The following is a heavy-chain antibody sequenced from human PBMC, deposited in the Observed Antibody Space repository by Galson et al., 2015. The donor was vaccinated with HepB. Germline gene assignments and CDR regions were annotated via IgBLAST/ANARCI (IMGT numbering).Heavy chain of an antibody. J-gene: IGHJ4*02. CDR1: GFTFSSYW. D-gene: IGHD3-9*01. Sequence: SLRLSCAASGFTFSSYWMSWVRQAPGKGLEWVANIKQDGSEKYYVDSVKGRFTISRDNAKNSLYLQMNSLRAEDTAVYYCARDAEEVLRYFDWLHATHYDYWGQGTLVTVSS. CDR2: IKQDGSEK. CDR3: ARDAEEVLRYFDWLHATHYDY. V-gene: IGHV3-7*01.